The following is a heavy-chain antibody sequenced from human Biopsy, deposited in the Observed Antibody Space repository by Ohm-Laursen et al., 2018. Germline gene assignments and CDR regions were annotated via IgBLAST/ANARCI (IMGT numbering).Heavy chain of an antibody. V-gene: IGHV4-39*01. CDR1: GGSVSSDIYY. D-gene: IGHD3-3*01. J-gene: IGHJ5*02. Sequence: TLSLTCGVSGGSVSSDIYYWGWIRQPPGKGLEWIGSIHYSGPTFYTPSLKSRVTIAVDTSKNQVSLSLTSATVAETAVYYCARQRAGFWFDPWGQGALVTVSS. CDR3: ARQRAGFWFDP. CDR2: IHYSGPT.